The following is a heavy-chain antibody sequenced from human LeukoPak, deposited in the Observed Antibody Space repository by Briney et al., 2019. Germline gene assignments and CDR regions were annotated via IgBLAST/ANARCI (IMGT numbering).Heavy chain of an antibody. J-gene: IGHJ4*02. D-gene: IGHD7-27*01. CDR2: ISSSSSYI. CDR3: ARDAGPPGDDDLCYDH. CDR1: GFTFSSNS. V-gene: IGHV3-21*01. Sequence: GGSLRLSCAASGFTFSSNSMNWVRQAPGKGLEWVSSISSSSSYIYYADSVKGRFTISRDNAKNTLYLQMNSLRAEDTAVYYCARDAGPPGDDDLCYDHWGQGTLVTVSS.